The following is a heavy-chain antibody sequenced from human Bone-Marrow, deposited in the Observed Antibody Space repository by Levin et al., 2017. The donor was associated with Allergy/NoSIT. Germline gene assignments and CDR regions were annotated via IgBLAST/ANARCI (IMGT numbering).Heavy chain of an antibody. CDR2: INHFGTT. J-gene: IGHJ2*01. D-gene: IGHD6-13*01. CDR1: GGSFSGSS. Sequence: SQTLSLTCAVYGGSFSGSSWTWLRQPPGKGLEWIGDINHFGTTDDNSSLKSRVTISVDTSKNQFSLRLSSVTAADTAVYYCARARLIIAAGVHSWYFDLWGRGTLVTVSS. CDR3: ARARLIIAAGVHSWYFDL. V-gene: IGHV4-34*01.